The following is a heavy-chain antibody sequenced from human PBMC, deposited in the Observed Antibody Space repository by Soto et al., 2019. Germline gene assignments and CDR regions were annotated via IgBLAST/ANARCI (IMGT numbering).Heavy chain of an antibody. J-gene: IGHJ4*02. CDR3: ARDRAVAGRGDFDY. Sequence: QVQLVQSGAEVKKPGASVKVSCKASGYTFTSYGISWVRQALGQGLEWMGWISASNGNTNYAQKLQGRVTMTTDTSTSTACMELRSLISDDTAVYYCARDRAVAGRGDFDYWGQGTLVTVSS. CDR1: GYTFTSYG. CDR2: ISASNGNT. D-gene: IGHD6-19*01. V-gene: IGHV1-18*01.